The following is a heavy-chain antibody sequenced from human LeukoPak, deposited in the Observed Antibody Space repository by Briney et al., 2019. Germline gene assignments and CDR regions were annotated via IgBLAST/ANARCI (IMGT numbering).Heavy chain of an antibody. CDR1: GFTFDGYS. J-gene: IGHJ4*02. V-gene: IGHV3-43*01. CDR2: INRDGGTT. Sequence: QPGGSLRLSCVASGFTFDGYSMHWVRQAPGKGLEWVSLINRDGGTTYYADSVKGRFTISRDNSKNSAYLQMDSLRTEDTALYYCVKEKFGSRWCTFDYWGQGTLVTVSS. CDR3: VKEKFGSRWCTFDY. D-gene: IGHD6-13*01.